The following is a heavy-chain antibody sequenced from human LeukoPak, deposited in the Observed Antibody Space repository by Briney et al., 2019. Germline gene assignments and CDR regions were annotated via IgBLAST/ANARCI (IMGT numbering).Heavy chain of an antibody. CDR2: ISYDGSNK. CDR3: ARDNVIGDYNYYFDF. D-gene: IGHD1-1*01. CDR1: GFTFSSYV. Sequence: GGSLRLSCAVSGFTFSSYVMHWVRQAPGKGLEWVAVISYDGSNKYYADSVKGRFTISRDNSKNTLYLQMNSLRAEDTAVYYCARDNVIGDYNYYFDFWGQGNLITVSS. V-gene: IGHV3-30-3*01. J-gene: IGHJ4*02.